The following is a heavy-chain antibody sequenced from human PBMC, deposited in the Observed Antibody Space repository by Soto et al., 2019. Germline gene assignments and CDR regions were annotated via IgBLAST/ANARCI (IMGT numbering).Heavy chain of an antibody. CDR1: GASISNRTFY. V-gene: IGHV4-39*01. J-gene: IGHJ4*02. Sequence: QLRLQESGPGLVRPSETLSLTCTVSGASISNRTFYWDWIRQSPGKVLEWLGTIYYIGNTFINPSLKSRVTFSMDPPKNQFSLKLDFVTAADTAVYFCASGTGDYHFIDQWGQGTLVTVAS. CDR2: IYYIGNT. CDR3: ASGTGDYHFIDQ. D-gene: IGHD4-17*01.